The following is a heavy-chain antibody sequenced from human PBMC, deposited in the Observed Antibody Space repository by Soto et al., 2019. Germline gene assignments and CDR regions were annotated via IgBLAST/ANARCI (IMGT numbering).Heavy chain of an antibody. CDR2: IDHDGGTR. Sequence: ESGGGLVQPGGSLRLSCAASGFSFSTYWMNWVRQAPGKGLEWVANIDHDGGTRGYVASVKGRFTISRDNAKNSLYLQMNSLGVDDTALYYCASDLYSGTSDYWGQGTLVTVS. V-gene: IGHV3-7*05. CDR1: GFSFSTYW. J-gene: IGHJ4*02. CDR3: ASDLYSGTSDY. D-gene: IGHD1-26*01.